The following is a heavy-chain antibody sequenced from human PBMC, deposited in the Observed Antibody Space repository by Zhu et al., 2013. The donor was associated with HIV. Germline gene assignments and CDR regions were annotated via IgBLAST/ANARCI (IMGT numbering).Heavy chain of an antibody. Sequence: QVQLVQSGAEVKKPGASVKVSCKASGYTFTSYGISWVRQAPGQGLEWMGWISAYNGNTNYAQKLQDRVTMTTDTSTSTAYMELGSLRSDDTAVYYCARTTITGTAGYYYYGMDVWGQGTTVPVS. V-gene: IGHV1-18*01. J-gene: IGHJ6*02. CDR1: GYTFTSYG. D-gene: IGHD1-7*01. CDR3: ARTTITGTAGYYYYGMDV. CDR2: ISAYNGNT.